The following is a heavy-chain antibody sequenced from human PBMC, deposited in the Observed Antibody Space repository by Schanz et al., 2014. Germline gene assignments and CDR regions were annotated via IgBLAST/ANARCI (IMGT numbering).Heavy chain of an antibody. V-gene: IGHV4-39*07. CDR3: YGMDV. J-gene: IGHJ6*02. Sequence: QVQLQESGPGLVKPSETLSLTCTVSGGSISGSSYHWGWTRQPPGKGPEWIGTISYSGSTYYNPSLKSRVTISIDTSKNQFSLRLTSVTAADTAVYYCYGMDVWGQGTLVIVSS. CDR1: GGSISGSSYH. CDR2: ISYSGST.